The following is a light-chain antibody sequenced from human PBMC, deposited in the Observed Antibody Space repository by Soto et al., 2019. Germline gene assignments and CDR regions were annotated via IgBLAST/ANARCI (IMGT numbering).Light chain of an antibody. CDR2: GAT. Sequence: EIVLTQSPGTLSLSPGERATLSCRANQSVTSNFLAWYQQRPGQAPRLLIYGATRRATGFPDRFTGSGSGTDFTLTISRLEPEDSAIYYCQQYGGAPWTFGQGTRVEI. CDR3: QQYGGAPWT. J-gene: IGKJ1*01. CDR1: QSVTSNF. V-gene: IGKV3-20*01.